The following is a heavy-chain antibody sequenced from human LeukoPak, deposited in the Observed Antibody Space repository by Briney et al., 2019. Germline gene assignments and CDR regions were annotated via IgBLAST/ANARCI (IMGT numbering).Heavy chain of an antibody. Sequence: PGGSLRLSCAASGFTFSDYYMSWIRQAPGKGLEWVSSISSVSSYIYYADSVKGRFTISRDNAKNSLYLQMNSLRAEGTAVYYCARDSPGQGDSSGYYLGFDYYYYYYMDVWGKGTTVTISS. J-gene: IGHJ6*03. D-gene: IGHD3-22*01. CDR1: GFTFSDYY. CDR3: ARDSPGQGDSSGYYLGFDYYYYYYMDV. V-gene: IGHV3-11*06. CDR2: ISSVSSYI.